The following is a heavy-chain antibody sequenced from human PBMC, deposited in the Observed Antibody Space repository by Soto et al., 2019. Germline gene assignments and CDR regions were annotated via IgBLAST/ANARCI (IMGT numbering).Heavy chain of an antibody. V-gene: IGHV4-38-2*01. CDR3: ARGLIIVGAIDY. CDR1: GYSISSGDY. J-gene: IGHJ4*02. CDR2: IYHSGST. Sequence: SETLSLTCAVSGYSISSGDYWGWIRQPPGKGLEWIGSIYHSGSTYYNPSLKSRVTISVDTSKNQFSLKLSSVTAADTAVYYCARGLIIVGAIDYWGQGTLVTVSS. D-gene: IGHD1-26*01.